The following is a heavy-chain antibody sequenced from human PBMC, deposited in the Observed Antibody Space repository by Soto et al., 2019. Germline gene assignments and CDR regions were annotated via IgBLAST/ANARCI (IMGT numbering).Heavy chain of an antibody. D-gene: IGHD3-22*01. V-gene: IGHV3-30*18. CDR3: AKDDSNRWYNYYAMDV. J-gene: IGHJ6*02. Sequence: QVQLVESGGGVVQPGRSLRLSCAASGFTFYKYGMHWVRQAPGKGLEWVALISHDGSNKYYVDSVKGRFTIARDNSKNTVFRQMTSLRPEDTALYFCAKDDSNRWYNYYAMDVWGQGTTVTVSS. CDR2: ISHDGSNK. CDR1: GFTFYKYG.